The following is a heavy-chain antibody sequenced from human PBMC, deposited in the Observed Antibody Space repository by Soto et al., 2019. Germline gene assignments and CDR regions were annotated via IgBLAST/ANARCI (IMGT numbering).Heavy chain of an antibody. CDR3: AHSRCGGDCLRSYSSHYYFGMDV. J-gene: IGHJ6*02. D-gene: IGHD2-21*02. CDR2: IYWDDDK. CDR1: GFSLSTGGVG. V-gene: IGHV2-5*02. Sequence: QITLKESGPTLVKPTQTLTLTCTVSGFSLSTGGVGVGWIRQPPGKALEWLALIYWDDDKRYSPSLKRRLTVNKDTSKNQVGLTTTNMDPVHTATYHCAHSRCGGDCLRSYSSHYYFGMDVWGQGTTVTVSS.